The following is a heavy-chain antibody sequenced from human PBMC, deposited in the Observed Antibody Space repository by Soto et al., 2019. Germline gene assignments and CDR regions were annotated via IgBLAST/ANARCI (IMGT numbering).Heavy chain of an antibody. V-gene: IGHV3-7*01. J-gene: IGHJ4*02. CDR2: IKEAGTEK. Sequence: EIHLVESGGGLVQPGGSLRLSCAASGFTFSSYWMTWVRQAPGMGLEWVATIKEAGTEKYYVDSVKGRFSISRDNADNPLYLQLNSLRPEDTAVYYCVRGWGADWGQGTLVTVSS. D-gene: IGHD3-16*01. CDR1: GFTFSSYW. CDR3: VRGWGAD.